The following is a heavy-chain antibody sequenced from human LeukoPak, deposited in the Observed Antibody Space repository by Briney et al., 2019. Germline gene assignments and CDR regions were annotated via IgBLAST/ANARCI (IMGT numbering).Heavy chain of an antibody. V-gene: IGHV3-23*01. CDR1: GFSFSDYA. J-gene: IGHJ5*02. CDR2: ISSGDGIT. CDR3: AKRPGKAAAGPFDP. Sequence: GSLRLSCAASGFSFSDYAMTWVRQAPGKGLGWVSTISSGDGITYYADSVKGRFTISRDDSKNTLYLQMSSLRAEDTTIYYCAKRPGKAAAGPFDPWGQGTLVTVSS. D-gene: IGHD6-13*01.